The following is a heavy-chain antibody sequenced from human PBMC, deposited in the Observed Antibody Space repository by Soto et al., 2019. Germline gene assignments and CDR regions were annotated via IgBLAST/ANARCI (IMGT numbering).Heavy chain of an antibody. J-gene: IGHJ6*02. D-gene: IGHD2-21*02. CDR1: GFTFSNAW. CDR3: TTAAPRVTAIPDGYYYYGMDV. CDR2: IKSKTDGGTT. V-gene: IGHV3-15*07. Sequence: GGSLRLSCAASGFTFSNAWMNWVRQAPGKGLEWVGRIKSKTDGGTTDYAAPGKGRFTISKDDSKNTLYLQMNSLKTEDTAVYYCTTAAPRVTAIPDGYYYYGMDVWGQGTTVTVSS.